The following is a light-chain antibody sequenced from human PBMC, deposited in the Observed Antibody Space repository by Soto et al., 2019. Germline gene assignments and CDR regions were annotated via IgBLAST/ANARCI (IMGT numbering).Light chain of an antibody. CDR3: QQYSNYPWT. V-gene: IGKV1-5*01. J-gene: IGKJ1*01. Sequence: DIQMTQSPSTLSASVGDRVTITCRASQSIRSWLAWYQQKPEKAPKLLISGASTLESGVPSRCSGSESGTEFTLTISSRQPDDFATYYCQQYSNYPWTFGQGTKVEIK. CDR2: GAS. CDR1: QSIRSW.